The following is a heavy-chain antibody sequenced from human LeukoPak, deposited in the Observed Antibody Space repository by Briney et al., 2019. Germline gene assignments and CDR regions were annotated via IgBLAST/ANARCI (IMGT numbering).Heavy chain of an antibody. CDR2: INHSGST. V-gene: IGHV4-34*01. CDR3: SRWYSFDD. J-gene: IGHJ6*04. Sequence: SETLSLTCAVYGGSFSGYYWSWICQPPGKGLGLNGEINHSGSTNSNPSLNIRVPISVDTAKNQFSLTLSPVTATATDASYCSRWYSFDDWGKGTTVTVSS. CDR1: GGSFSGYY. D-gene: IGHD2-21*01.